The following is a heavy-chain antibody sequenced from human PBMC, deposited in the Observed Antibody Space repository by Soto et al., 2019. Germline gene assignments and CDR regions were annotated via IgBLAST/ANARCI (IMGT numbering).Heavy chain of an antibody. D-gene: IGHD2-21*02. Sequence: QVQLVESGGGVVQPGRSLRLSCAASGFTFSSYAMHWVRQAPGKGLEWVAVISYDGSNKYYADSVKGRFTISRDNSKNTLYLQMNSLRAEDTAVYYCASPGGDYSLSWFDPWGQGTLVTVSS. CDR1: GFTFSSYA. CDR3: ASPGGDYSLSWFDP. J-gene: IGHJ5*02. CDR2: ISYDGSNK. V-gene: IGHV3-30-3*01.